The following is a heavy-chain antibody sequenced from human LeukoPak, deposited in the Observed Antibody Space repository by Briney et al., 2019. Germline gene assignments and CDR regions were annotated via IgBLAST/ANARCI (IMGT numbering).Heavy chain of an antibody. CDR2: ISRSGGDT. Sequence: PGGSLRLSCAASGFTFSSYAMSWVRQAPGKGLEWVSSISRSGGDTNYEDSVKGRFTSSRDNSKSTLLLQLNSLRGDDTAIYYCAKGHYDDWYYFDYWGQGTLVTVSS. CDR3: AKGHYDDWYYFDY. D-gene: IGHD3-3*01. V-gene: IGHV3-23*01. CDR1: GFTFSSYA. J-gene: IGHJ4*02.